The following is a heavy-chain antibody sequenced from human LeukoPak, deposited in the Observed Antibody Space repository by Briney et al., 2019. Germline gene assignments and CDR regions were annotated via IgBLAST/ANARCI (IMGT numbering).Heavy chain of an antibody. Sequence: GGSLRLSCAASGFTVRSNYMSWVCQAPGKGLEWVSIIYGGGSVFYADSVKGRFTISRDNSKNTLYLQMNSLRGEDTAVYYCARGGSYLSAFDIWGQGTMVTVSS. CDR3: ARGGSYLSAFDI. V-gene: IGHV3-53*01. CDR1: GFTVRSNY. CDR2: IYGGGSV. J-gene: IGHJ3*02. D-gene: IGHD1-26*01.